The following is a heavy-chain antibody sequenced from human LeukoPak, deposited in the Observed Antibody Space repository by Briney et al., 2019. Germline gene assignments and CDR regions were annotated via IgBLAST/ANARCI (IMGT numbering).Heavy chain of an antibody. Sequence: GGSLRLSCAASGFTFSSYAMHWVRQAPGKGLEWVAVISYDGSNKYYADSVKGRFTISRDNSKNTLYLQMNSLRAEDTAVYYCARAEGGGIAFLIDYWGQGTLVTVSS. J-gene: IGHJ4*02. CDR2: ISYDGSNK. CDR1: GFTFSSYA. CDR3: ARAEGGGIAFLIDY. V-gene: IGHV3-30-3*01. D-gene: IGHD1-1*01.